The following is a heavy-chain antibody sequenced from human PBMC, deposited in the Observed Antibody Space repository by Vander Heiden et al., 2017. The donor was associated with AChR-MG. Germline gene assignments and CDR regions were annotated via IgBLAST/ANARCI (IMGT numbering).Heavy chain of an antibody. J-gene: IGHJ4*02. CDR3: ACRGGLDY. CDR1: GFNSRILS. Sequence: EVQLVESGGGLVQPGGSLRRSCAPSGFNSRILSINWVRKLPGKGLEWVSYISSSSNTTYYADAVKGRFTISRDNAKNSRYLQMNSVRAEETAVYYCACRGGLDYWGQGTLVTVS. V-gene: IGHV3-48*01. D-gene: IGHD3-16*01. CDR2: ISSSSNTT.